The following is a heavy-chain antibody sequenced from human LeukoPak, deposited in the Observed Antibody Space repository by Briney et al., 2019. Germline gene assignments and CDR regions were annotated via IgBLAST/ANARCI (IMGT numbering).Heavy chain of an antibody. CDR3: SRGDTSGYSGYHGMDV. CDR2: IYNSGST. D-gene: IGHD5-12*01. CDR1: GDSISSSSNY. Sequence: SETLSLTCTLSGDSISSSSNYCASSRQPPGKGLEWIGSIYNSGSTYYTPSRKSRVTISVDTSKKQFSLKVSFVTAADTAVYYCSRGDTSGYSGYHGMDVWGQGTTVTVSS. V-gene: IGHV4-39*01. J-gene: IGHJ6*02.